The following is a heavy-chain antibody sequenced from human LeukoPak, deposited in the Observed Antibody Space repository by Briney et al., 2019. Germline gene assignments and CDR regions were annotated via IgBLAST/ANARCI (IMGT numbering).Heavy chain of an antibody. CDR1: GFTFSSYA. J-gene: IGHJ4*02. CDR3: AKEGITMVRGVSNFDY. Sequence: GGSLRLSCAASGFTFSSYAMSWVRQAPGKGLEWVSAISGSGGSTYYADPVKGRFTISRDNSKNTLYLQMNSLRAEDTAVYYCAKEGITMVRGVSNFDYWGQGTLVTVSS. D-gene: IGHD3-10*01. CDR2: ISGSGGST. V-gene: IGHV3-23*01.